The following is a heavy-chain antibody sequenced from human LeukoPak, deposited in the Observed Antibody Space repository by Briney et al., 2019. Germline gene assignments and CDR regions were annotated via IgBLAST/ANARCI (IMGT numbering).Heavy chain of an antibody. CDR3: ARGKGIRYLEWLLSYH. V-gene: IGHV3-30-3*01. D-gene: IGHD3-3*01. Sequence: GGSLTLSCAGSGFTFKNYALHWIRQAPGKGLEWVAAISYERSNKDYADSVKGRFTISRDNSHNTVFLQMNSLRTEDTAVYFCARGKGIRYLEWLLSYHWGQGTLVTVSS. CDR1: GFTFKNYA. CDR2: ISYERSNK. J-gene: IGHJ5*02.